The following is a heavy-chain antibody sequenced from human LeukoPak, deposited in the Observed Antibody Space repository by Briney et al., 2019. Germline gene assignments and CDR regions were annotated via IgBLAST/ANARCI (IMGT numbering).Heavy chain of an antibody. V-gene: IGHV4-4*09. CDR2: IYASGST. CDR3: ARHQRGWFDP. CDR1: GGSISSYY. Sequence: SETLSLTCIVSGGSISSYYWSWIRQSPGKGLEWIGYIYASGSTNYNPSLKSRVTISVDTSKNQFSLKLNSVTAADTAVYYCARHQRGWFDPWGQGTLVTVSS. J-gene: IGHJ5*02.